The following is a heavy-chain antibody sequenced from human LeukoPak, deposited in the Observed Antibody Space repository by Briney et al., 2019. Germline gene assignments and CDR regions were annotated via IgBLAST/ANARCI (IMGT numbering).Heavy chain of an antibody. D-gene: IGHD6-13*01. CDR1: GFTFSSYA. J-gene: IGHJ4*02. CDR3: AKDTRYSSTIGY. CDR2: ISGSGGST. V-gene: IGHV3-23*01. Sequence: GGSLRLSCAASGFTFSSYAMSWVRQAPGKGLEWVSAISGSGGSTYYADSVKGRFIISRDNSKNTLYLQMNSLRAEDTAVYYCAKDTRYSSTIGYWGQGTLVTVSS.